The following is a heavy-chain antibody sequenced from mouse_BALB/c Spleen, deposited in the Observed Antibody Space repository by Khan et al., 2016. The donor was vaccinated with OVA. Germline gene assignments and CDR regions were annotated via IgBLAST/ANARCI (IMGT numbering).Heavy chain of an antibody. Sequence: VELVESGPGLVAPSQSLSITCTVSGFSLNSYGVNWVRQPPGKGLEWLGVIWADGSTHYHSALISRLSISKDNSKSQVFLKLNSLQTDDTATYYCGKRGDGSTYAMDYWGQGTSVTVSS. V-gene: IGHV2-3*01. CDR3: GKRGDGSTYAMDY. D-gene: IGHD2-3*01. CDR1: GFSLNSYG. CDR2: IWADGST. J-gene: IGHJ4*01.